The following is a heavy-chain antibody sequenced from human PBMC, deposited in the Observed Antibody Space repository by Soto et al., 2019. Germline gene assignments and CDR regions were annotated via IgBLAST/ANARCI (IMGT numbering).Heavy chain of an antibody. D-gene: IGHD6-19*01. CDR3: ARDTRRGSRAW. V-gene: IGHV4-31*03. J-gene: IGHJ4*02. Sequence: QVQLQESGPGLVKPSQTLYLTCNVSGDSISSAGYYWSWIRQHPGKGLEWIGYIYYSGDTYYNPSLKSRVTISADTSDNQFFLKLSSVTAADTAVYYCARDTRRGSRAWWGQGTLVTVSS. CDR1: GDSISSAGYY. CDR2: IYYSGDT.